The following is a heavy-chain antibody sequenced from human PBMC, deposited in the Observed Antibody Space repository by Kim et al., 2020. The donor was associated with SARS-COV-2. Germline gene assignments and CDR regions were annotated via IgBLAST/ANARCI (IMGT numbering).Heavy chain of an antibody. V-gene: IGHV4-39*01. CDR3: ARHVLRSNSFDF. J-gene: IGHJ4*02. Sequence: SETLSLTCTVSGDSISSTTYYWAWISQPPGKGLEWIGSIYYSGNTYYTPSLKSRVTISVDTSKNQFSLKLNSVTAADTAVYYCARHVLRSNSFDFWGQGT. D-gene: IGHD3-3*01. CDR2: IYYSGNT. CDR1: GDSISSTTYY.